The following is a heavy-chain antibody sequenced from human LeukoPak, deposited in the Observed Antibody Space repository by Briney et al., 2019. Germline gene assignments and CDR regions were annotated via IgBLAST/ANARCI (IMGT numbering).Heavy chain of an antibody. V-gene: IGHV4-59*01. Sequence: SETLSLTCTVSGGSISSYYWSWIRQPPGNGLEWIGYIYYSGSTNYNPSLKSRVTISVDTSKNQFSLKLSSVTAADTAVYYCARVLGEWLDYFDIWGQGTMVTVSS. D-gene: IGHD3-3*01. CDR1: GGSISSYY. CDR2: IYYSGST. J-gene: IGHJ3*02. CDR3: ARVLGEWLDYFDI.